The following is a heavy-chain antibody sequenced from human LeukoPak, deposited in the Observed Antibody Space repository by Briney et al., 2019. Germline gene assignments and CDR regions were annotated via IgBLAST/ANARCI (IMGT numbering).Heavy chain of an antibody. CDR2: ISGSGGST. CDR3: ARERQYYYGSSGYPTTDY. Sequence: GGSLRLSCAASGFTFSSYAMSWVRQAPGKGLEWVSAISGSGGSTYYADSVKGRFTISRDNSKNTLYLQMNSLRAEDTAVYYCARERQYYYGSSGYPTTDYWGQGTLVAVSS. J-gene: IGHJ4*02. V-gene: IGHV3-23*01. D-gene: IGHD3-22*01. CDR1: GFTFSSYA.